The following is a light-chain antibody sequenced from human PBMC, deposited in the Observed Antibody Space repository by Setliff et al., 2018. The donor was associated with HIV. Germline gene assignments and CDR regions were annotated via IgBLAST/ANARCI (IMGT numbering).Light chain of an antibody. Sequence: SYELTQPPSVSVSPGQTASITCSGDKLGEKYACWYQQKPGQSPVLVIYQDSKRHSGIPERFSGSNSGNTATLTISGTQAMYEADYYCQAWDSSTPYVFGTGTKVTVL. CDR2: QDS. CDR1: KLGEKY. CDR3: QAWDSSTPYV. V-gene: IGLV3-1*01. J-gene: IGLJ1*01.